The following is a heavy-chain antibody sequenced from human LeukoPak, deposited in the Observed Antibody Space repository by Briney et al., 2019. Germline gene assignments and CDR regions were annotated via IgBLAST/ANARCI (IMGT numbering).Heavy chain of an antibody. D-gene: IGHD6-6*01. CDR3: AREGLWGAARDAFDI. Sequence: GGSLRLSCAASGFTFSTYNMNWVRQAPGKGLEWVSYISISANTIYYADSVKGRFTISRDNAKNSLYLQMNSLRVEDTAVYYCAREGLWGAARDAFDIWGQGTMVTVSS. J-gene: IGHJ3*02. CDR1: GFTFSTYN. V-gene: IGHV3-48*04. CDR2: ISISANTI.